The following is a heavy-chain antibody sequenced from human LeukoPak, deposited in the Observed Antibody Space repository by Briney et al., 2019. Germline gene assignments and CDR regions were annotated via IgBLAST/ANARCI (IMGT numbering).Heavy chain of an antibody. Sequence: ASVKVSCKASGYTFTSYGISWVRQAPGQGLEWMGWISAYNGNTNYAQKLQGRVTMTTGTSTSTAYMELRSLRSDDTAVYYCARDLTTTLRYFDWLPYYYGMDVWGQGTTVTVSS. V-gene: IGHV1-18*01. D-gene: IGHD3-9*01. CDR2: ISAYNGNT. J-gene: IGHJ6*02. CDR1: GYTFTSYG. CDR3: ARDLTTTLRYFDWLPYYYGMDV.